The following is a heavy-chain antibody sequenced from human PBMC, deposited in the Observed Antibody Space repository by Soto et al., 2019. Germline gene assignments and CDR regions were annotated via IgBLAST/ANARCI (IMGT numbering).Heavy chain of an antibody. CDR2: VYGVGTS. D-gene: IGHD6-25*01. CDR1: GDSIRSVGYY. CDR3: GRGVSSGWNPTRVDP. V-gene: IGHV4-30-4*08. J-gene: IGHJ5*02. Sequence: QIQLQESGPGLVKPSETLSLTCSVSGDSIRSVGYYWTWIRQPPGKGLEWLGAVYGVGTSRYNASLRSRLYISAAPSNNAISLTLTSVTATDTAVYFCGRGVSSGWNPTRVDPWGHG.